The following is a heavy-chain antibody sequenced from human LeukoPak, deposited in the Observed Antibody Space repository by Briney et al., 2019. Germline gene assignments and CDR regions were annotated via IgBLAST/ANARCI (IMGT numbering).Heavy chain of an antibody. J-gene: IGHJ4*02. V-gene: IGHV3-23*01. Sequence: PGGSLRLSCAASGVTLSTYAMSWARQAPGKGLEWVSGISSSGSGDNTYYADSVKGRFTISRDNSKNTLYLQMNSLRAEDTAVYYCASQAPGYSYGLDYWGQGTLVTVSS. CDR1: GVTLSTYA. D-gene: IGHD5-18*01. CDR2: ISSSGSGDNT. CDR3: ASQAPGYSYGLDY.